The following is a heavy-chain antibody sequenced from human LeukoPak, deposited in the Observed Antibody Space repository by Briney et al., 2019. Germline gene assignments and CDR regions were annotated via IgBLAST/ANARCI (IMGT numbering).Heavy chain of an antibody. CDR1: GGSISSYY. CDR2: IYYSGST. V-gene: IGHV4-59*01. Sequence: SETLSLTCTVSGGSISSYYWSWIRQPPGKGLEWIAYIYYSGSTNYNPSLKSRVTISVDTSKNQFSLKLNSVTAADTAVYYCARARGTTVTRNYFDYWGQGTLVTVSS. J-gene: IGHJ4*02. D-gene: IGHD4-17*01. CDR3: ARARGTTVTRNYFDY.